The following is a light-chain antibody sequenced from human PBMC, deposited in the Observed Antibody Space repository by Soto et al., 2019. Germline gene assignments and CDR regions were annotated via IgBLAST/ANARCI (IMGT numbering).Light chain of an antibody. CDR2: DAS. V-gene: IGKV3-11*01. J-gene: IGKJ4*01. CDR3: QQHSTWPFT. CDR1: QSISSY. Sequence: DIMMTQSPSTLSSSAGERATLSCRASQSISSYLAWYQQKPGKAPRLLIYDASNIATGIPARFSGSGSGTDFTLTISSLEPDDFAVYYCQQHSTWPFTFGQGTKVEIK.